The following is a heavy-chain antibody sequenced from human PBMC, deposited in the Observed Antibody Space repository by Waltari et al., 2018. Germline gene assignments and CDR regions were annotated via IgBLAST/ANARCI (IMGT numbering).Heavy chain of an antibody. CDR2: ISVDGGDK. CDR1: GFTFSSHA. Sequence: QVQLVESGGGVVQPGRSLRLSCAASGFTFSSHAMHWVRQAPGKGLEWVAVISVDGGDKHYTDAVKGRFTISRDTSKNMLYLQMSSLRAEDTAVYYCPRDYYFDTSGYLDSWGQGTLVTVSS. V-gene: IGHV3-30*10. CDR3: PRDYYFDTSGYLDS. D-gene: IGHD3-22*01. J-gene: IGHJ4*02.